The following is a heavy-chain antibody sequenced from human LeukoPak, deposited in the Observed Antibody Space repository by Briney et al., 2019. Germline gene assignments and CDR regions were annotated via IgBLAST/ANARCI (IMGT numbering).Heavy chain of an antibody. Sequence: PGGSLRLSCAASGFTFSGYYMSWIRQAPGKGLEWVSSMSGSGSTIYYADSVKGRFIISRDNAKNSLYLRMNSLRAEDTAVYYCARVGSSGYYRDETHDAFDIWGQGTMVTVSS. V-gene: IGHV3-11*01. J-gene: IGHJ3*02. CDR1: GFTFSGYY. D-gene: IGHD3-22*01. CDR2: MSGSGSTI. CDR3: ARVGSSGYYRDETHDAFDI.